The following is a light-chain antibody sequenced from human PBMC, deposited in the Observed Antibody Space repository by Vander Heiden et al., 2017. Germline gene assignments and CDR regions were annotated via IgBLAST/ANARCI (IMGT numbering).Light chain of an antibody. V-gene: IGKV2-28*01. CDR1: QSLLHSNGYNY. CDR2: LGS. CDR3: MQALQTPPA. J-gene: IGKJ4*01. Sequence: DIVMSQSPLSLPVTPGEPASISCRSSQSLLHSNGYNYLDWYLQKPGQSPQLLIYLGSTRVSGVPDRFSGSGSGTDFTLKISRVEAEDVGVYYCMQALQTPPAFGGGTKVEIK.